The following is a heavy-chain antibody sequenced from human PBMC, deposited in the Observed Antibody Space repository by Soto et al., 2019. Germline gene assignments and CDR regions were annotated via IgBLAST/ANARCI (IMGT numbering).Heavy chain of an antibody. J-gene: IGHJ4*02. CDR3: AKESAGRDDY. V-gene: IGHV3-30*18. CDR2: ISYDGSNK. D-gene: IGHD6-13*01. CDR1: GFTFSSYG. Sequence: SLRLSCAASGFTFSSYGMHWVRQAPGKGLEWVAVISYDGSNKYYADSVKGRFTISRDNSKNTLYLQMNSLRAEDTAVYYCAKESAGRDDYWGQGTLVTVSS.